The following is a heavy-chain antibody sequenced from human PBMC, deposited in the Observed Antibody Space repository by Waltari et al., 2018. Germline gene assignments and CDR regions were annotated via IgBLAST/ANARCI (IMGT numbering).Heavy chain of an antibody. V-gene: IGHV4-34*02. Sequence: QVQLQQWGAGLLKPSETLSLSCAVHGGSFSAYYWNWIRQAPGTGLEWIGEINDRGTTNYNPSLKSRVTISVDTSRNQVSLTLTSVTAADTGLYYCARSAAIVVRGRYFQYWGQGTLVTVSP. CDR2: INDRGTT. D-gene: IGHD3-10*01. CDR1: GGSFSAYY. CDR3: ARSAAIVVRGRYFQY. J-gene: IGHJ1*01.